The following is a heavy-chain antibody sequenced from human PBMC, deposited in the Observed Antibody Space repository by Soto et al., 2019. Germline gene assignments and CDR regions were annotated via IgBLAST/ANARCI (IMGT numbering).Heavy chain of an antibody. CDR2: IIPIFGTA. Sequence: SVKVSCKASGGTFSSYAISWVRQAPGQGLEWMGGIIPIFGTANYAQKFQGRVTITADESTSTAYMELSSLRSEDTAVYYCARDDMDSGYDYYYYGMDVWGQGTTVTVSS. D-gene: IGHD5-12*01. J-gene: IGHJ6*02. CDR1: GGTFSSYA. V-gene: IGHV1-69*13. CDR3: ARDDMDSGYDYYYYGMDV.